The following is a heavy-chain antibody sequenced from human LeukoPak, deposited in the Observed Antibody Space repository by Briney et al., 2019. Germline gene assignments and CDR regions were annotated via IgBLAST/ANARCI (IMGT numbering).Heavy chain of an antibody. CDR2: ISSSSSYI. Sequence: GGSLRLSCAASGFTFSSYSMNWVRQAPGKGLEWVSSISSSSSYIYYADSVKGRFTISRDNAKNSLYLQMNSLRAEDTAVYYCARVSSGFARDFDYWGQGTLVTVSS. J-gene: IGHJ4*02. D-gene: IGHD6-19*01. CDR1: GFTFSSYS. V-gene: IGHV3-21*01. CDR3: ARVSSGFARDFDY.